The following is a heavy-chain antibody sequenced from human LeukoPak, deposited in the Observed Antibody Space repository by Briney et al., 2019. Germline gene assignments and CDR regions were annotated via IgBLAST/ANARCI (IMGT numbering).Heavy chain of an antibody. CDR2: IYYSGST. Sequence: PSETLSLTCTVSGGSISSYYWSWIRQPPGKGLEWMGYIYYSGSTNYNPSLKSRVTISVDTSKNQFSLKLSSVTAADTAVYYCARDLGRSGSYGGFDPWGQGTLVTVSS. V-gene: IGHV4-59*01. J-gene: IGHJ5*02. CDR1: GGSISSYY. CDR3: ARDLGRSGSYGGFDP. D-gene: IGHD1-26*01.